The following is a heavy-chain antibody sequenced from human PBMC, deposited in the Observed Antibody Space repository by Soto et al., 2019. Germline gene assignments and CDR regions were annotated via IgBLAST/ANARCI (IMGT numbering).Heavy chain of an antibody. D-gene: IGHD4-4*01. J-gene: IGHJ6*02. Sequence: EVQLVESGGGLVQPGGSLRLSCAALGFTSSVYGMHWARQAPGKGLVWVSRIDSDGSTTSYADSVKGRFTISRDNAKSTLYLQMNSLRAEDTAVYYCARPGYSNYGPGVDVWGQGTTVTVSS. CDR3: ARPGYSNYGPGVDV. CDR1: GFTSSVYG. CDR2: IDSDGSTT. V-gene: IGHV3-74*01.